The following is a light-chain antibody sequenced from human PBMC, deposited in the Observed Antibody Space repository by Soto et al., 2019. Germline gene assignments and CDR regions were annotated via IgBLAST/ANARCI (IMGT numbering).Light chain of an antibody. Sequence: QSALTQPPSVSGAPGQRVTISCTGSSSNIGAGYDVHWYQQLPGTAPKLLIYGNSNRPSGVPDRFSGSKSGTSASLAITGLQAEDEADYYCQSYDSSLSAVVFGGGTK. V-gene: IGLV1-40*01. CDR3: QSYDSSLSAVV. CDR1: SSNIGAGYD. CDR2: GNS. J-gene: IGLJ2*01.